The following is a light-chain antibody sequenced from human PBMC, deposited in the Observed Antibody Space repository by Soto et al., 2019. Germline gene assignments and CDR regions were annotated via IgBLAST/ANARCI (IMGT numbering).Light chain of an antibody. CDR2: EVT. J-gene: IGLJ1*01. V-gene: IGLV2-14*01. CDR1: RSDVAAYNY. CDR3: SSFTSRFTFV. Sequence: QSVLAQPASVSGSPGQSIAISCTGTRSDVAAYNYVSWYQQHPGKAPKLMISEVTNRPSGVSDRFSGSKSGNTASLTTSGLQAEDEADYYCSSFTSRFTFVFGTGTKVTVL.